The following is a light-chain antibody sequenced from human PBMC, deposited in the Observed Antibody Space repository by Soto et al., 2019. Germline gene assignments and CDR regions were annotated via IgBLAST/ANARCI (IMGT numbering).Light chain of an antibody. CDR2: GAS. Sequence: ILMTQSPATLSVSPGERATLSCRASQSVSSTLAWYQQKPGQAPRLLIYGASTRTTGIPARFSGSGSGTEFTLTISSLQSEDFEVYYGQQYNNWPLTFGGGTKVDIK. V-gene: IGKV3-15*01. CDR3: QQYNNWPLT. CDR1: QSVSST. J-gene: IGKJ4*01.